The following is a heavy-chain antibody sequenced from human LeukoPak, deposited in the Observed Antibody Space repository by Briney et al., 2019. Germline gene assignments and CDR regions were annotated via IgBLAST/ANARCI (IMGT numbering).Heavy chain of an antibody. CDR1: GFTFSSYS. CDR3: ARDTYDSSGYYFYYYYYMDV. J-gene: IGHJ6*03. CDR2: ISSSSSYI. D-gene: IGHD3-22*01. V-gene: IGHV3-21*01. Sequence: PGGSLRLSCAASGFTFSSYSMNWVRQAPGKGLEWVSSISSSSSYIYYADSVKGRFTISRDNAKNSLYLQMNSLRAEDTAVYYCARDTYDSSGYYFYYYYYMDVWGKGTTVTVSS.